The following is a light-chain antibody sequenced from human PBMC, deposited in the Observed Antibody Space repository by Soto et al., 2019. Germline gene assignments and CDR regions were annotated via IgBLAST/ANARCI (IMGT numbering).Light chain of an antibody. J-gene: IGLJ1*01. CDR1: SSDISGYNY. Sequence: QSALTQPASVSGSPGQSITLSCTATSSDISGYNYISWYQQHPGKAPKLMIYDVSDRPSGVSNRFSGSKSGNTASLTISGLRAEDEADYYCSSYTSTTTLVVFGTGTKVTVL. V-gene: IGLV2-14*03. CDR2: DVS. CDR3: SSYTSTTTLVV.